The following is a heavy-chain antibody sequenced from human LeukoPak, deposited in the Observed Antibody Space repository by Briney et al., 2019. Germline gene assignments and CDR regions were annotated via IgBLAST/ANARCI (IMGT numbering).Heavy chain of an antibody. J-gene: IGHJ4*02. D-gene: IGHD2-21*02. CDR3: ARGPYCGGDCLRGYFDY. CDR1: GFTFSSYS. Sequence: GGSLRLSCAASGFTFSSYSMNWVRQAPGKGLEWVSYISSSSSTIYYADSVKGRFTISRDNAKNSLYLQMNSLRAEDTAVYYCARGPYCGGDCLRGYFDYWGQGTLVTVSS. CDR2: ISSSSSTI. V-gene: IGHV3-48*01.